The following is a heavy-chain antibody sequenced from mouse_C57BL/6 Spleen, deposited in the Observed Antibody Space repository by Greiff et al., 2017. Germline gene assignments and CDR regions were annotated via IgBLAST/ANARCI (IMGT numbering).Heavy chain of an antibody. CDR3: TGPLRGAWFAY. J-gene: IGHJ3*01. CDR2: IRSKCGNSAT. Sequence: EVKVEEPGGGLVQPGGSMKLSCVASGFTFSNYWMNWVRQSPEKGLEWVAQIRSKCGNSATHYAETVKGRFTISRDDSKSSVYLQMNNLRAEDTGIYYCTGPLRGAWFAYWGQGTLVTVSA. V-gene: IGHV6-3*01. CDR1: GFTFSNYW.